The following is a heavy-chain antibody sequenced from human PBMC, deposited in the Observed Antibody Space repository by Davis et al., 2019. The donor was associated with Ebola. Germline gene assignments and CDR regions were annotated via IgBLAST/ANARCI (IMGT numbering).Heavy chain of an antibody. V-gene: IGHV3-30*03. J-gene: IGHJ4*02. CDR1: GFTFSSYG. Sequence: GESLKISCAASGFTFSSYGMHWVRQAPGKGLEWVAVISYDGSNKYYADSVKGRFTISRDNAKNSLYLQMNSLRAEDTAVYYCARGFLGVDYWGQGTLVTVSS. CDR2: ISYDGSNK. D-gene: IGHD3-16*01. CDR3: ARGFLGVDY.